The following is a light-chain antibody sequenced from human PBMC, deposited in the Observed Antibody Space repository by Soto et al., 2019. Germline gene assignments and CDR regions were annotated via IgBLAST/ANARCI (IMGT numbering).Light chain of an antibody. V-gene: IGKV2-30*01. CDR1: QSLEYSDGNTY. Sequence: DVVMTQSPLSLPVTLGQPASISCRSSQSLEYSDGNTYLNWFQQRPGQSPRRLIWQISNRDSGVPARFSGSGSGTDFTLRISRVETEDVGVYYCLQSTHWPWTFGQGTKVEIK. CDR3: LQSTHWPWT. J-gene: IGKJ1*01. CDR2: QIS.